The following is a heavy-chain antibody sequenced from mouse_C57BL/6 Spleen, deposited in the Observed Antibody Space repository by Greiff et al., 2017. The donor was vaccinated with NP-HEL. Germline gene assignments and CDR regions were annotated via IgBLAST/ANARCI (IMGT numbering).Heavy chain of an antibody. CDR1: GFTFSSYG. J-gene: IGHJ4*01. Sequence: EVMLVESGGDLVKPGGSLKLSCAASGFTFSSYGMSWVRQTPDKRLEWVATISSGGSYTYYPDSVKGRFTISRDNAKNTLYLQMSSLKSEDTAMYYCARLYYGSSFYAMDYWGQGTSVTVSS. CDR2: ISSGGSYT. D-gene: IGHD1-1*01. V-gene: IGHV5-6*01. CDR3: ARLYYGSSFYAMDY.